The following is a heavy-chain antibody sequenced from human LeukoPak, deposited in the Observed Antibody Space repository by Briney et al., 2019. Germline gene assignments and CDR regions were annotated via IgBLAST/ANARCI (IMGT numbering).Heavy chain of an antibody. CDR3: ASHSSGWYFYHYGMDV. Sequence: ASVKVSCKASGYTFTSYDINWVRQATGQGLEWMGWMNPNSGNTGYAQKFQGRVTMTRNTSISTAYMELSSLRSEDTAVYYCASHSSGWYFYHYGMDVWGQGTTVTISS. CDR1: GYTFTSYD. CDR2: MNPNSGNT. V-gene: IGHV1-8*01. D-gene: IGHD6-19*01. J-gene: IGHJ6*02.